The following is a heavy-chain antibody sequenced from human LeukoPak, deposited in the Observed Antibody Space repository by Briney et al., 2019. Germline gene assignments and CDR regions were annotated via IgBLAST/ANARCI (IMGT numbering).Heavy chain of an antibody. D-gene: IGHD3-9*01. V-gene: IGHV1-8*03. CDR2: MNPNGGNT. Sequence: ASVKVSCKASGGTFSSYAISWVRQAPGQGLEWMGWMNPNGGNTGYAQKFQGRVTITRNTSISTAYMELSSLRSEDTAVYYCARKLRYFDRTPLGYWGQGTLVTVSS. CDR3: ARKLRYFDRTPLGY. CDR1: GGTFSSYA. J-gene: IGHJ4*02.